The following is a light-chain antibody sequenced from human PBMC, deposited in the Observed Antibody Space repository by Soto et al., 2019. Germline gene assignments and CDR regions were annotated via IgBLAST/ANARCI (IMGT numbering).Light chain of an antibody. CDR3: QQFLRSGT. CDR1: QSLLFSSNNKNY. CDR2: CVS. J-gene: IGKJ2*02. Sequence: IMMTQSPDSLAVSLGERATINCKSNQSLLFSSNNKNYLAWYQQKPGQPPKVLIYCVSTRKSGVPDRFSGSGAWTDFVLTLSSLQAEDVVVYYCQQFLRSGTFGQGNRLDIK. V-gene: IGKV4-1*01.